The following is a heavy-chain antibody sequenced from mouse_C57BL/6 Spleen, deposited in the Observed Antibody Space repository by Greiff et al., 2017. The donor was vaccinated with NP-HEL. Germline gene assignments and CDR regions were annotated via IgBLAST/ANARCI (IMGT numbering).Heavy chain of an antibody. Sequence: QVQLQQSGAELMKPGASVKLSCKATGYTFTGYWIEWVKQRPGHGLEWIGNINPSNGGTNYNEKFKSKATLTVDKSSSSAYMQLSSLTSEDSAVYYCARGGHRGFDVWGTGTTVTVSS. CDR1: GYTFTGYW. V-gene: IGHV1-53*01. J-gene: IGHJ1*03. D-gene: IGHD6-1*01. CDR2: INPSNGGT. CDR3: ARGGHRGFDV.